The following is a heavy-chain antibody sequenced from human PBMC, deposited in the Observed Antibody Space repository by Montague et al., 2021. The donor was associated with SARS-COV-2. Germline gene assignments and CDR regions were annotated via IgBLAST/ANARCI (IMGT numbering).Heavy chain of an antibody. CDR1: GGSISSHF. V-gene: IGHV4-59*11. Sequence: SETLSLTCTVSGGSISSHFWSFIRQPPGKGLEWIGYINSNGGTNDNPSLRSQLTMSVDTSKNQFSLQLRSMTPADTAVYFYARATSVRGAVSWFDPWGQGILVTVSS. CDR2: INSNGGT. D-gene: IGHD3-10*01. J-gene: IGHJ5*02. CDR3: ARATSVRGAVSWFDP.